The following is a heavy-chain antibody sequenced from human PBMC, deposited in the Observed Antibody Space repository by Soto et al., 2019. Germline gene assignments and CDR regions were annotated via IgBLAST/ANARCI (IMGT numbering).Heavy chain of an antibody. CDR1: GYIFTDYY. V-gene: IGHV1-2*02. CDR2: INPNGGAT. CDR3: ATDKVAFDM. J-gene: IGHJ3*02. Sequence: GASVKVSCKASGYIFTDYYMHWVRQAPGQGLEWMGWINPNGGATLYAQTFRGRVTMTRDTSINTAYMEVSRLRSDDTAVYYCATDKVAFDMWGQGTMVTVSS. D-gene: IGHD3-9*01.